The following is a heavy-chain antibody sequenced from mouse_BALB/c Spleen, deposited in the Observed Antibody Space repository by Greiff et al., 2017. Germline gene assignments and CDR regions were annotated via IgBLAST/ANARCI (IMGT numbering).Heavy chain of an antibody. CDR2: ILPGSGST. J-gene: IGHJ4*01. Sequence: VQLQQSGAELMKPGASVKISCKATGYTFSSYWIEWVKQRPGHGLEWIGEILPGSGSTNYNEKFKGKATFTADTSSNTAYMQLSSLTSEDTAVYYCARHYYGSLHAMDYWGQGTSVTVSS. CDR1: GYTFSSYW. CDR3: ARHYYGSLHAMDY. V-gene: IGHV1-9*01. D-gene: IGHD1-1*01.